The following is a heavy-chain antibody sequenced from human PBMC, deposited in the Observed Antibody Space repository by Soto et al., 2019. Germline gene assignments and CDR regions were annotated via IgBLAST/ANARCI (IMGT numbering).Heavy chain of an antibody. CDR1: GNIFTGYF. CDR2: INPFDGSR. V-gene: IGHV1-46*03. D-gene: IGHD3-10*01. Sequence: APGKVSCKAFGNIFTGYFIHWVRQPPGKGVEWMGWINPFDGSRMFAQSFQGRVTMTRDTSTSTVYMEVSSLRSEDTAVYYCSRVDPGETSPFDHWGQGTLVTVSS. J-gene: IGHJ4*02. CDR3: SRVDPGETSPFDH.